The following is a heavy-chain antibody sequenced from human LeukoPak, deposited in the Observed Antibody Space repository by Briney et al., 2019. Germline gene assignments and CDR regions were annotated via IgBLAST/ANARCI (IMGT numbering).Heavy chain of an antibody. D-gene: IGHD4-11*01. CDR3: ARGSNYVSDYYFDV. V-gene: IGHV4-34*01. Sequence: SETLSLTCAVYGVSLRGYYWSWIRQSPEKGQEWIGEVNHEGDSIYSPSLKSRLTLSVDMSKNQFSLNLRSVTAADTAVYFCARGSNYVSDYYFDVWGKGTTVIVSS. J-gene: IGHJ6*03. CDR2: VNHEGDS. CDR1: GVSLRGYY.